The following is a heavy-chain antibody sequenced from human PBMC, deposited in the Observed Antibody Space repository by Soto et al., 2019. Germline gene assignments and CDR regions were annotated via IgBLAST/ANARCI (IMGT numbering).Heavy chain of an antibody. CDR2: ISSSSSYI. V-gene: IGHV3-21*01. Sequence: GGSLRLSCAASGFTFSTYSMNWVRQAPGKGLEWVSSISSSSSYIYYADSVKGRFTISRDNAKNSLYLQMNSLRAEDTAVYYCARLGGYCSGGSCPYGMDVWGQGTTVTVPS. CDR3: ARLGGYCSGGSCPYGMDV. J-gene: IGHJ6*02. D-gene: IGHD2-15*01. CDR1: GFTFSTYS.